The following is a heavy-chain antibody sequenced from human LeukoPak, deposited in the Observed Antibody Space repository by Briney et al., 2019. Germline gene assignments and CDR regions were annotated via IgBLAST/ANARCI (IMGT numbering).Heavy chain of an antibody. D-gene: IGHD5-12*01. CDR3: ARDPEAIVATIRGAFDI. J-gene: IGHJ3*02. CDR1: GFTFSSYS. CDR2: ISSSSSTI. Sequence: GGSLRLSCAASGFTFSSYSMNWVRQAPGKGLEWVSYISSSSSTIYYADSVKGRFTISRDNAKNSLYLQMNSLRAEDTAVYYCARDPEAIVATIRGAFDIWGQGTMVTVSS. V-gene: IGHV3-48*01.